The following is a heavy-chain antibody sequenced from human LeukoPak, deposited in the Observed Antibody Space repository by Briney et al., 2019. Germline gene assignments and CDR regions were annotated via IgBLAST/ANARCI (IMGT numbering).Heavy chain of an antibody. J-gene: IGHJ4*02. Sequence: ASVKVSCKASGGTFSSYAISWVRQAPGQGLEWMGRIIPIFGTANYAQKFQGRVTITTDESTSTAYMELSSLISEDTAVYYCARELFSSSWYVRDFDYWGQGTLVTVSS. CDR1: GGTFSSYA. D-gene: IGHD6-13*01. CDR3: ARELFSSSWYVRDFDY. CDR2: IIPIFGTA. V-gene: IGHV1-69*05.